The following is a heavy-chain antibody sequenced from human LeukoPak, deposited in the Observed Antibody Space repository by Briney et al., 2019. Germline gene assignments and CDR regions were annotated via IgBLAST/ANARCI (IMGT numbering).Heavy chain of an antibody. CDR2: ISAYSGNT. V-gene: IGHV1-18*01. D-gene: IGHD2-8*01. J-gene: IGHJ4*02. CDR3: ARVTETDSSGSNGFFSLHC. CDR1: GYMFSSYG. Sequence: GASVKVSCKASGYMFSSYGISWVRQAPGQGLERMGWISAYSGNTNYAQKFQGRVTMTTDTSTSTAYMELRSLTTDDTAVYYCARVTETDSSGSNGFFSLHCWGQGTLVTVSS.